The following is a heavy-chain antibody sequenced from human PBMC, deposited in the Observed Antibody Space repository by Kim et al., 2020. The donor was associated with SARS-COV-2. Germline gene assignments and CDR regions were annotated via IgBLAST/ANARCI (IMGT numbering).Heavy chain of an antibody. D-gene: IGHD3-10*01. Sequence: SETLSLTCTVSGGSISSYYWSWIRQPPGKGLEWIGYIYYSGSTNYNPSLKSRVTISVDTSKNQFSLKLSSVTAADTAVYYCARSSLWFRELSGWFDPWGQGTLVTVSS. V-gene: IGHV4-59*13. CDR3: ARSSLWFRELSGWFDP. J-gene: IGHJ5*02. CDR1: GGSISSYY. CDR2: IYYSGST.